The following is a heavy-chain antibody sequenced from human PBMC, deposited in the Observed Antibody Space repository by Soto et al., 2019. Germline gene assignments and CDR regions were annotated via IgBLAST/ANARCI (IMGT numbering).Heavy chain of an antibody. CDR3: ARRFVVVPAAMGSRYYYGMDV. J-gene: IGHJ6*02. V-gene: IGHV1-2*02. Sequence: ASVKVSCKASGYIFTGYYMHWVRQAPGRGLEWMGWINPNSGGTNYAQKFQGRVTMTRDTSISTAYMELSRLRSDDTAVYYCARRFVVVPAAMGSRYYYGMDVWGQGTTVTVSS. CDR1: GYIFTGYY. CDR2: INPNSGGT. D-gene: IGHD2-2*01.